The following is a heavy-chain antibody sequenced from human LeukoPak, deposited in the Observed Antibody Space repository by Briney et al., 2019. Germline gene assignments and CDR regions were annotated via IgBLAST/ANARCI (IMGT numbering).Heavy chain of an antibody. V-gene: IGHV3-74*01. CDR1: GFTFSSYW. CDR3: ARSGAGGAFDV. J-gene: IGHJ3*01. Sequence: GGSLRLSCAASGFTFSSYWMHWVRQAPGKGLVWVSRINSDGGSTSYTDSVKGRFTISRDNAKNTLYLQMNSLRAEDTAVYYCARSGAGGAFDVWGQGTMVGVYS. D-gene: IGHD3-10*01. CDR2: INSDGGST.